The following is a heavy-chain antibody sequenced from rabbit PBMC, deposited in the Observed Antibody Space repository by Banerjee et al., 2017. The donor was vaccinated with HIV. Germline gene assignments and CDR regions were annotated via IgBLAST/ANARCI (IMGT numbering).Heavy chain of an antibody. J-gene: IGHJ4*01. Sequence: QEQLVESGGGLVQPEGSLTLTCTASGFSFSSSYYVCWVRQAPGKGLEWIACIYVSGSAYYATWAKGRFTISSSTSLNSVDLKMTSLTAADTATYFCARAPYAYYTGDAYASFNLWGQAPSSPS. V-gene: IGHV1S43*01. CDR1: GFSFSSSYY. CDR3: ARAPYAYYTGDAYASFNL. CDR2: IYVSGSA. D-gene: IGHD6-1*01.